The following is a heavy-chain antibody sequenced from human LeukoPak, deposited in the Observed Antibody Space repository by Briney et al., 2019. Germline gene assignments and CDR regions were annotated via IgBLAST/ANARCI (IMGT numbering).Heavy chain of an antibody. CDR3: ARDRGYSYGIDY. CDR2: IYTSGST. J-gene: IGHJ4*02. CDR1: GGSISSGSYY. Sequence: PSETLSLTXTVSGGSISSGSYYWSWIRQPAGKGLEWIGRIYTSGSTNYNPSLKSRVTISVDTSKNQFSLKLSSVTAADTAVYYCARDRGYSYGIDYWGQGTLVTVSS. V-gene: IGHV4-61*02. D-gene: IGHD5-18*01.